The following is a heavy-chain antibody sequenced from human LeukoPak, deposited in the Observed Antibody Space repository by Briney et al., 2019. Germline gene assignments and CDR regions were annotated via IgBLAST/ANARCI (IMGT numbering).Heavy chain of an antibody. Sequence: GGSLRLSCAASGFTFSSYSMNWVRQAPGEGLEWVSSISSSSSYIYYADSVKGRFTISRDNAKNSLYLQMNSLRAEETAVYYCASDGCSGGSCKDGYWGQGTLVTVSS. CDR3: ASDGCSGGSCKDGY. CDR2: ISSSSSYI. V-gene: IGHV3-21*01. J-gene: IGHJ4*02. CDR1: GFTFSSYS. D-gene: IGHD2-15*01.